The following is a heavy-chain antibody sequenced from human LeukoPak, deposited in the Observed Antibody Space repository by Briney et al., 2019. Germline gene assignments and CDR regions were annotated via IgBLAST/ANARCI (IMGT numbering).Heavy chain of an antibody. D-gene: IGHD6-6*01. V-gene: IGHV4-34*01. CDR3: ARGQSPFVSSSSYFDY. J-gene: IGHJ4*02. Sequence: SETLSLTCAVYGGSFSGYYWSWIRQPPGKGLEWIGEINHSGSTNYNPSLKSRVTISVDTSKNQFSLKLSSVTAADTAVYYCARGQSPFVSSSSYFDYWGQGTPVTVSS. CDR2: INHSGST. CDR1: GGSFSGYY.